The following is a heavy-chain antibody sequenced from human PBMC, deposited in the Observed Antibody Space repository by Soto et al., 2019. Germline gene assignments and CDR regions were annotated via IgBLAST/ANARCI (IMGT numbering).Heavy chain of an antibody. J-gene: IGHJ6*02. CDR3: ARNRLPATVVVITAYYYYGMAV. CDR1: GGTFSSYA. D-gene: IGHD3-22*01. CDR2: IIPIFGTA. V-gene: IGHV1-69*01. Sequence: QVQLVQSGAEVKKPGSSVKVSCKASGGTFSSYAISWVRQAPGQGLEWMGGIIPIFGTANYAQKFQGRVTITADESTSTAYLELSSLRSEDTAVYYCARNRLPATVVVITAYYYYGMAVWGQGTTVTVSS.